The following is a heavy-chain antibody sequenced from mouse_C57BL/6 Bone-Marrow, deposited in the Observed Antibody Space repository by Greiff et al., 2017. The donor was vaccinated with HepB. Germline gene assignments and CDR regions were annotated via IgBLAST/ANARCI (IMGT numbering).Heavy chain of an antibody. J-gene: IGHJ2*01. CDR3: TTNVGVFFDY. CDR1: GFNIKDDY. V-gene: IGHV14-4*01. Sequence: VQLQQSGAELVRPGASVKLSCTASGFNIKDDYMHWVKQRPEQGLEWIGWIDPENGDTEYASKFQGKATITADTSSNTAYLQLSSLTSEETAVYYCTTNVGVFFDYWGQGTTLTVSS. CDR2: IDPENGDT.